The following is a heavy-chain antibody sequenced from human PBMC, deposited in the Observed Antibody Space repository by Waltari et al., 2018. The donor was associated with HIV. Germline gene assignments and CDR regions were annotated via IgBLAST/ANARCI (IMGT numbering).Heavy chain of an antibody. CDR2: ISGSGVST. V-gene: IGHV3-23*04. J-gene: IGHJ3*02. Sequence: EVQLVESGGGLVQPGGSLRFSCAASGFTFSSYAMSWVRQAPGKGAEWVSSISGSGVSTYYAEAVKARFTIARHNTKNTLYLQVNSLRAEDTAVYYCAKEMSITMIVDAFDIWGQGTMFTVSS. D-gene: IGHD3-22*01. CDR3: AKEMSITMIVDAFDI. CDR1: GFTFSSYA.